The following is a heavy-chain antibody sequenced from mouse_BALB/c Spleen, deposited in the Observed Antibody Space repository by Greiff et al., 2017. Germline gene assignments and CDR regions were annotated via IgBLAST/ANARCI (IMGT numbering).Heavy chain of an antibody. Sequence: EVMLVESGGGLVKPGGSLKLSCAASGFTFSDYYMNWVRQTPGKRLEWVAIISDGGSYTYYPYSVKGRFTISKDNTNNYLYLEMRSLESEDTAMCDSASTNTTVSPFAYWGQGTLVTVSA. V-gene: IGHV5-4*02. J-gene: IGHJ3*01. CDR3: ASTNTTVSPFAY. CDR1: GFTFSDYY. CDR2: ISDGGSYT. D-gene: IGHD1-1*01.